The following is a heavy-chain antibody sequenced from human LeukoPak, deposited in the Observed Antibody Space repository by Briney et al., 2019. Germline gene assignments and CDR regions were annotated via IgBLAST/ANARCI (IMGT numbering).Heavy chain of an antibody. CDR2: IRYDGSNK. Sequence: PGGSLRLSCAASGLTFSSYGMHWVRQAPGKGLEWVAFIRYDGSNKYYADSVKGRFTISRDNSKNTLYLQMNSLRAEDTAVYYCAKDPARRSIAAAGRDYWGQGTLVTVSS. J-gene: IGHJ4*02. V-gene: IGHV3-30*02. CDR1: GLTFSSYG. D-gene: IGHD6-13*01. CDR3: AKDPARRSIAAAGRDY.